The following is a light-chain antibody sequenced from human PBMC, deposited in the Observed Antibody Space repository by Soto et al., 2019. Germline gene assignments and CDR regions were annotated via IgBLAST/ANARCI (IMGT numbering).Light chain of an antibody. CDR3: QQYNNWPIT. CDR2: AAS. J-gene: IGKJ5*01. V-gene: IGKV3-15*01. CDR1: QSVSSN. Sequence: EIVMTHSPATLSVSPGERATLSCWASQSVSSNLAWYQQKPGQAPRLLIHAASTRATGVPARFSGSESATEFTLTISSLQSEDFALYYCQQYNNWPITFGQGTRLEIK.